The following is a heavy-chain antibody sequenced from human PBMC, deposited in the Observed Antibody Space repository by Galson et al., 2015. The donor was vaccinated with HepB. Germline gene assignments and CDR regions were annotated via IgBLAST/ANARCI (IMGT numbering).Heavy chain of an antibody. CDR3: VRELRPTRYPYYGVDV. J-gene: IGHJ6*02. CDR2: ISYDGSGA. Sequence: SLRLSCAASEFTFSTYAMHWVRQAPGKGLEWVALISYDGSGAYYGDSVKGRFTISRDNSKNMVYLQVNSLRTEDTAVYYCVRELRPTRYPYYGVDVWGQGTTVTVSS. CDR1: EFTFSTYA. V-gene: IGHV3-30*04. D-gene: IGHD2-2*02.